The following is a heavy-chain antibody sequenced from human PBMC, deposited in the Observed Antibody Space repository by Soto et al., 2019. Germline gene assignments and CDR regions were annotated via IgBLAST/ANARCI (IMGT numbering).Heavy chain of an antibody. V-gene: IGHV4-34*01. CDR3: ARGGLIRGVLYY. Sequence: SETLSLTCAVYDGSSNNYYWSWIRQPPGKGLEWTGEINHSGSTNYNASLKSRVTISEDTSKKQFSLELRFVTAADTAVYYCARGGLIRGVLYYWGQGTLVTVSS. CDR2: INHSGST. D-gene: IGHD3-10*01. J-gene: IGHJ4*02. CDR1: DGSSNNYY.